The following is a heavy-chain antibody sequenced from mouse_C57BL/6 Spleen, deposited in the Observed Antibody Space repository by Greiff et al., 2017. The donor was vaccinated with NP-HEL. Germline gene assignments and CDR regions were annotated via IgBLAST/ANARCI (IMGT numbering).Heavy chain of an antibody. CDR3: ARRGLGEVYYFDY. D-gene: IGHD4-1*01. CDR2: IDPSDSYT. Sequence: QVQLQQPGAELVKPGASVKLSCKASNYTFTSYWMQWVKQRPGQGLEWIGEIDPSDSYTNYYQKFKGKATLTVDTSSSTAYMQLSSLTSEDSAVYYCARRGLGEVYYFDYWGQGTTLTVSS. V-gene: IGHV1-50*01. CDR1: NYTFTSYW. J-gene: IGHJ2*01.